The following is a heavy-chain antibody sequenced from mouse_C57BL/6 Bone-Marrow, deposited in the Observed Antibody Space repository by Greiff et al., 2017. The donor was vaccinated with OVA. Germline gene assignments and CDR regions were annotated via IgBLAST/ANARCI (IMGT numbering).Heavy chain of an antibody. Sequence: EVQLQQSVAELVRPGASVKLSCTASGFNIKNTYMHWVKQRPEQGLEWIGRIDPANGNTKYAPKFQGKATITADTSSNTAYLQLSSLTSEDTAIYYCARAPHYRRNWDLYYFDYWGQGTTLTVSS. CDR3: ARAPHYRRNWDLYYFDY. CDR2: IDPANGNT. D-gene: IGHD4-1*01. J-gene: IGHJ2*01. V-gene: IGHV14-3*01. CDR1: GFNIKNTY.